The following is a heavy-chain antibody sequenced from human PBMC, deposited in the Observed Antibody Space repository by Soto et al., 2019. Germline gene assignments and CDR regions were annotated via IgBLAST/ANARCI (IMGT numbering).Heavy chain of an antibody. J-gene: IGHJ6*02. CDR2: IYPGDSDT. Sequence: PGESLKISCKGSGYSFTSYWIGWVRQMPGKGLEWMGIIYPGDSDTRYSPSFQGQVTISADKSISTAYLQWSSLKASDTAMYYCARYREWGIAAGRWYGMDVWGQGTTVTVSS. V-gene: IGHV5-51*01. D-gene: IGHD6-13*01. CDR3: ARYREWGIAAGRWYGMDV. CDR1: GYSFTSYW.